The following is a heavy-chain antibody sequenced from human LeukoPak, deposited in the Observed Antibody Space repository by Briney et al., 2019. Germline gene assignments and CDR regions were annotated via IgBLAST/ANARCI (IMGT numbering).Heavy chain of an antibody. V-gene: IGHV4-59*01. CDR1: GGSFSGYY. J-gene: IGHJ5*02. Sequence: SETLSLTCAVYGGSFSGYYWSWIRQPPGKGLEWIGYIYYSGSTNYNPSLKSRVTISVDTSKNQFSLKLSSVTAADTAVYYCARVHSDHWFDPWGQGTLVTVSS. D-gene: IGHD1-26*01. CDR2: IYYSGST. CDR3: ARVHSDHWFDP.